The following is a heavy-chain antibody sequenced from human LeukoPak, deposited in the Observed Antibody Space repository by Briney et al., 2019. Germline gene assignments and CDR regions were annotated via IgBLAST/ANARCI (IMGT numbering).Heavy chain of an antibody. V-gene: IGHV3-23*01. CDR1: GFTFSSYA. CDR2: ISDSET. Sequence: GGSPRLSCAASGFTFSSYAMTWVRQAPGKGLEWVSFISDSETNYVDSVKGRFTVSRDKSKNTLYLEMNSLRAEDTAVYYCARGGSGTSVLYYWGQGILVTVSS. CDR3: ARGGSGTSVLYY. D-gene: IGHD2-2*01. J-gene: IGHJ4*02.